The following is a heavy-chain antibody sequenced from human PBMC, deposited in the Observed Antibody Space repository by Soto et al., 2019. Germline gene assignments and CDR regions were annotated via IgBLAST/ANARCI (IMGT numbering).Heavy chain of an antibody. V-gene: IGHV4-31*03. J-gene: IGHJ5*02. CDR3: ARGSFSSSSSWFDP. Sequence: TLSLTCTVSGGSTSSGGYYWSWIRQDPGKGLEWIGYIYYSGRTYYNPSLHSRVSIAVDTTENQFSLKLTSVTAADTSVYYCARGSFSSSSSWFDPWGRGTLVTVSS. D-gene: IGHD6-6*01. CDR1: GGSTSSGGYY. CDR2: IYYSGRT.